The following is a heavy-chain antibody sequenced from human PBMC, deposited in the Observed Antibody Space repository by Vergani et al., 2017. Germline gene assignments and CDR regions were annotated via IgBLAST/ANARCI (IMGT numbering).Heavy chain of an antibody. Sequence: QVQLQESGPGLVKTSQTLSLTCTVSGGSINSHNYYWSWIRQPDGKGLEWIGRIHTSGSTNYNPSLKSRVTMSEDTSKNQFSLNLTSVTAAYTAVYFCARGSCLGGSCYKPLFDDWGQGILVTVSS. CDR2: IHTSGST. D-gene: IGHD2-15*01. CDR1: GGSINSHNYY. CDR3: ARGSCLGGSCYKPLFDD. V-gene: IGHV4-61*02. J-gene: IGHJ4*02.